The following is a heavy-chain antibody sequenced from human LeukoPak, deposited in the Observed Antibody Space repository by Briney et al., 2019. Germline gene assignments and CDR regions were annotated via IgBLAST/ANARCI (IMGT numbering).Heavy chain of an antibody. V-gene: IGHV3-23*01. CDR1: GFTFSSYA. Sequence: SGGSLRLSCAASGFTFSSYAMRWVRQAPGKGLEWVSAISASGGSTYYTDSVKGRFTISRDNSKNTLYLQMNSLRAEDTAVYYWAGRAGAYSHPYDYWGQGTLVTVSS. J-gene: IGHJ4*02. D-gene: IGHD4/OR15-4a*01. CDR3: AGRAGAYSHPYDY. CDR2: ISASGGST.